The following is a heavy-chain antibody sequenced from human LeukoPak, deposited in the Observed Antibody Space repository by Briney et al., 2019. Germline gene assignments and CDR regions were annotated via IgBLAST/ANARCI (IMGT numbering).Heavy chain of an antibody. CDR2: IDRSGDNI. CDR1: LFILGSYA. D-gene: IGHD1-26*01. V-gene: IGHV3-23*01. J-gene: IGHJ4*02. CDR3: AKYTQSGDPFGY. Sequence: SVPHTRLSSLFILGSYALTWVRQAASKGVDGVSVIDRSGDNIHYADSVSGGLIIPSDNSRNTLYLQMNKLRVEDTAIYYCAKYTQSGDPFGYWGKEARVAGSS.